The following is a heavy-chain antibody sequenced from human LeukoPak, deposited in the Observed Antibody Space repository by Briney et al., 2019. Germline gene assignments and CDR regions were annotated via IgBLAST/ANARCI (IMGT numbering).Heavy chain of an antibody. J-gene: IGHJ4*02. Sequence: SETLSLTCTVAGDSISSSSCYWGWIRQSPGEGLEWIGSIYYNGKTYSNPSLKSRVSISVDTSKNHFSLKVSSVSAADTAVYYCARGGDYGDYVFHYWGQGTLVTVSS. CDR3: ARGGDYGDYVFHY. D-gene: IGHD4-17*01. V-gene: IGHV4-39*02. CDR1: GDSISSSSCY. CDR2: IYYNGKT.